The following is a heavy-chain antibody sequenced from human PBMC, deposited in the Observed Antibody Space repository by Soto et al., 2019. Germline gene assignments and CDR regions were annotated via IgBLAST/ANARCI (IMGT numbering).Heavy chain of an antibody. CDR1: GGTFSSYA. CDR3: ARDCSGGSCYVYYYYYGMDV. V-gene: IGHV1-69*06. D-gene: IGHD2-15*01. J-gene: IGHJ6*02. Sequence: QVQLVQSGAEVQKPGSSVKVSCKASGGTFSSYAISWVRQAPGQGLEWMGGIIPIFGTANYAQKFQGRVTITADKSTSTAYMELSSLRSEDTAVYYCARDCSGGSCYVYYYYYGMDVWGQGTTVTVSS. CDR2: IIPIFGTA.